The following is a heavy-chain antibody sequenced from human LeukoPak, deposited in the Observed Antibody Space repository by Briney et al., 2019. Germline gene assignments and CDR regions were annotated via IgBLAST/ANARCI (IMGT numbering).Heavy chain of an antibody. CDR1: GFTFSSYS. D-gene: IGHD6-6*01. J-gene: IGHJ6*03. CDR2: ISSSSSYI. Sequence: GGSLRLSCAASGFTFSSYSMNWVRQAPGKGLEWVSSISSSSSYIYYADSVKGRFTISRDNAKNSLYLRMNSLRAEDTAVYYCARGAYSSSRGYYYYYYMDVWGKGTTVTVSS. CDR3: ARGAYSSSRGYYYYYYMDV. V-gene: IGHV3-21*01.